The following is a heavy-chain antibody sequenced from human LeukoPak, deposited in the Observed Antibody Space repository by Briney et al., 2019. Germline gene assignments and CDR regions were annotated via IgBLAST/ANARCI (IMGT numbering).Heavy chain of an antibody. V-gene: IGHV1-69*05. CDR2: IIPIFGTA. Sequence: SVKVSCKASGGTFSSYAISWVRQAPGQGLEWMGGIIPIFGTANYAQKFQGRVTITTDESTSTAYMELSSLRSEDTAVYYCARVRDGYNPKEDYYYMDVWGKGTTLTVSS. J-gene: IGHJ6*03. D-gene: IGHD5-24*01. CDR1: GGTFSSYA. CDR3: ARVRDGYNPKEDYYYMDV.